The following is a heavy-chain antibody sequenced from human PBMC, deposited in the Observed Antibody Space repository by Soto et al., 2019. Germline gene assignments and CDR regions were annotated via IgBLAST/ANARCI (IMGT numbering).Heavy chain of an antibody. V-gene: IGHV1-2*02. D-gene: IGHD1-26*01. CDR1: GYTFTGYY. Sequence: ASVKVSCKASGYTFTGYYMHWVRQAPGQGLEWMGWINPNSGGTNYAQKFQGRVTMTRDTSISTAYMELGRLRSDDTAVYYCARERGSYPNFDYWGQGTLVTVYS. CDR2: INPNSGGT. CDR3: ARERGSYPNFDY. J-gene: IGHJ4*02.